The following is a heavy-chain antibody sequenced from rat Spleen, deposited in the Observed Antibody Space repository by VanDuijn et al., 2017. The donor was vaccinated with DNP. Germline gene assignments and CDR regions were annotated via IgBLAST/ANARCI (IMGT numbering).Heavy chain of an antibody. Sequence: EVQLVESGGGLVQPGRSLKLSCAASGLTFSNYGLHWIRQAPTKGLEWVASISPTGGSTYYRDSVKGRFTISRDNAKSTLYLQMASLRSEDTATYYCAKDGRAMDAWGQGTSVTVTS. CDR3: AKDGRAMDA. CDR2: ISPTGGST. CDR1: GLTFSNYG. V-gene: IGHV5-19*01. J-gene: IGHJ4*01.